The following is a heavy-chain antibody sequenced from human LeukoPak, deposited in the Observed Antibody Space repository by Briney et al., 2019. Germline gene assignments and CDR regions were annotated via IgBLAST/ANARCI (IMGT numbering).Heavy chain of an antibody. CDR1: GFAFSSLD. CDR2: IAYSGSRK. J-gene: IGHJ5*02. CDR3: TRYDSSLFDH. Sequence: GGSLRLSCAASGFAFSSLDMGWVRQAPGKGLEWVTAIAYSGSRKHYADSVKGRFTLSRDNSRNTMYLQMNSLRVEDTAIYHCTRYDSSLFDHWGQGTLVIVSS. D-gene: IGHD3-3*01. V-gene: IGHV3-23*01.